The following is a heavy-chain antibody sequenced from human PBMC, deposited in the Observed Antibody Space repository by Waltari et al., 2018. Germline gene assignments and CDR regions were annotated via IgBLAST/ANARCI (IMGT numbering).Heavy chain of an antibody. CDR1: GFNFSLYN. Sequence: EVQLVESGGGLVKPGGSLRLSCATSGFNFSLYNMNWVRQAPGKGLECVSAVSFSCSSVFYADSLSGRFAISRDNAKNSLYLQMNDLRVEDTAVYYCARVKRYELQSVMDHWGQGALVSVSS. J-gene: IGHJ4*02. V-gene: IGHV3-21*02. CDR2: VSFSCSSV. CDR3: ARVKRYELQSVMDH. D-gene: IGHD3-9*01.